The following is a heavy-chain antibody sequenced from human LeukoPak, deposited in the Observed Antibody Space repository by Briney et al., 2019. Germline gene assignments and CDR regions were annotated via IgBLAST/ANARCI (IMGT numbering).Heavy chain of an antibody. Sequence: GGSLRLSCAASGFTFSSYAMSWVRRAPGKGLEWVSTISGSGARTYYADSVKGRFTISRDKSTNTLYLQMNSLRAEDTAVYYCAKDRLLIAAAGNYFDYWGQGTLVTVSS. CDR1: GFTFSSYA. J-gene: IGHJ4*02. V-gene: IGHV3-23*01. D-gene: IGHD6-13*01. CDR2: ISGSGART. CDR3: AKDRLLIAAAGNYFDY.